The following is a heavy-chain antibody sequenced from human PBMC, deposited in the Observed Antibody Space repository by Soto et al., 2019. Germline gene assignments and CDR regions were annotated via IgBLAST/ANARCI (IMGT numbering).Heavy chain of an antibody. Sequence: GESLKISCKGSGYRFSSYWIAWVRQMPGKGLEWMGIIYPGDSDTRYRPSFQGQVTFSVDKSNNTAYLQWSSLKASDTAMYYCARQGSNGAYYYYGMDVWGQGTAVTVSS. CDR2: IYPGDSDT. V-gene: IGHV5-51*01. CDR1: GYRFSSYW. CDR3: ARQGSNGAYYYYGMDV. J-gene: IGHJ6*02. D-gene: IGHD2-8*01.